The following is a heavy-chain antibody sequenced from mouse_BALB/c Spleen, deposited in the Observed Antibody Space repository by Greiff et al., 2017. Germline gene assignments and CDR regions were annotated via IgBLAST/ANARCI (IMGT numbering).Heavy chain of an antibody. CDR2: ISSGGST. J-gene: IGHJ1*01. V-gene: IGHV5-6-5*01. D-gene: IGHD1-1*01. Sequence: EVKLVESGGGLVKPGGSLKLSCAASGFTFSSYAMSWVRQTPEKRLEWVASISSGGSTYYPDSVKGRFTISRDNARNILYLQMSSLRSEDTAMYYCARRGDYGSSYDWYFDVWGAGTTVTVSS. CDR1: GFTFSSYA. CDR3: ARRGDYGSSYDWYFDV.